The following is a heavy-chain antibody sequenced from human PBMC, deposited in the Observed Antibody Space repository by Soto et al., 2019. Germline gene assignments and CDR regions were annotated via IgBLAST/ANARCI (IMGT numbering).Heavy chain of an antibody. D-gene: IGHD3-10*01. Sequence: PGESLKISCKGSGYSFTSYWISWVRQMPGKGLEWMGRIDPSDSYTNYSPSFQGHVTISADKSISTAYLQWSSLKASDTAMYYCARHSVLLWFGVNLLSTYYYYGMDVWGQGTTVTVSS. CDR1: GYSFTSYW. J-gene: IGHJ6*02. CDR2: IDPSDSYT. CDR3: ARHSVLLWFGVNLLSTYYYYGMDV. V-gene: IGHV5-10-1*01.